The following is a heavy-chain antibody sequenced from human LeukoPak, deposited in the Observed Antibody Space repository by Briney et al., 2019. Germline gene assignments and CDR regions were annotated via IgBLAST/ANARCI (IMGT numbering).Heavy chain of an antibody. CDR2: VSGTGSAT. Sequence: GGSLRLSCAASGFTFSNYAMNWVRQAPGKGLEWVSGVSGTGSATYYADSVKGRFTISRDNSKNTLYLQMNSLRAEDTAVYYCAKVTDSSGYYPSDYWGQGTLVTVSS. CDR1: GFTFSNYA. CDR3: AKVTDSSGYYPSDY. V-gene: IGHV3-23*01. J-gene: IGHJ4*02. D-gene: IGHD3-22*01.